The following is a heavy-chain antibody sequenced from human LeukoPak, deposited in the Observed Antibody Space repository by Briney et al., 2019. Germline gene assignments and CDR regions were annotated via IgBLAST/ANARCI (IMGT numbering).Heavy chain of an antibody. D-gene: IGHD5-24*01. J-gene: IGHJ5*02. V-gene: IGHV1-18*01. Sequence: ASVKVSCKASGYTFTSYGISWVRQAPEQGLEWMGWISAYNGNTNYAQKLQGRVTMTTDTSTSTAYMELRSLRSEDTAVYYCARDNSVRDEAWWFNPWGQGTLVTVSS. CDR3: ARDNSVRDEAWWFNP. CDR2: ISAYNGNT. CDR1: GYTFTSYG.